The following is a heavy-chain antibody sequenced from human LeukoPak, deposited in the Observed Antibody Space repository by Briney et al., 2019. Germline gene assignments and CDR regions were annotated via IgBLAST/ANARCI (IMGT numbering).Heavy chain of an antibody. Sequence: GASVKVSCKASGYTFTSCGISWVRQAPGQGLEWMGWISAYNGNTNYAQKLQGRVTMTTDTSTSTAYMELRSLRSDDTAVYYCARATYYDFWSGYYPHFDYWGQGTLVTVSS. CDR1: GYTFTSCG. J-gene: IGHJ4*02. V-gene: IGHV1-18*01. CDR3: ARATYYDFWSGYYPHFDY. CDR2: ISAYNGNT. D-gene: IGHD3-3*01.